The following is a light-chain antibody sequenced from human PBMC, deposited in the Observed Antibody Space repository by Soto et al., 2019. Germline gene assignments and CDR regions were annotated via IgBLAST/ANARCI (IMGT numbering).Light chain of an antibody. V-gene: IGLV2-14*01. CDR3: SSYTTSSTYV. CDR1: SSDVGGYNY. Sequence: QSVLTQPASVSGSPGQSITISCTGTSSDVGGYNYVSWYQQHPGKAPKLMIYDVSNRPSGVSSRFSGSKSGNTASLTISGLQAEDEADYYCSSYTTSSTYVFGTGTKVTV. CDR2: DVS. J-gene: IGLJ1*01.